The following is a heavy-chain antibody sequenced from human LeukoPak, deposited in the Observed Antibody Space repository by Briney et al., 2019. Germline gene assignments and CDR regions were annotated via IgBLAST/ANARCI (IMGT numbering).Heavy chain of an antibody. Sequence: GGSLRLSCAASGFTFSSYAMHWVRQAPGKGLEWVAVISYDGSNKYYADSVKGRFTISRDNSKNTLYLQMNSLRAEDTAVYYCAKARGLYGGYSPFDYWGQGTLVTVSS. D-gene: IGHD5-12*01. CDR1: GFTFSSYA. CDR3: AKARGLYGGYSPFDY. CDR2: ISYDGSNK. V-gene: IGHV3-30*04. J-gene: IGHJ4*02.